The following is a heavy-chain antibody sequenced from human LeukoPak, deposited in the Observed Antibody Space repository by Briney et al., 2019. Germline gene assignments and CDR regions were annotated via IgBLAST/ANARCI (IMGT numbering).Heavy chain of an antibody. J-gene: IGHJ4*02. Sequence: GGSLRLSCAASGFTFSSYAMTWVRQAPGKGPEWVSAISGGGDSTYYADSVKGRFTISRDNSENTLYLQMSSLRVEDAAVYYCAKDYLYRSSSNWGQGTLVTVSS. D-gene: IGHD6-6*01. CDR3: AKDYLYRSSSN. CDR1: GFTFSSYA. V-gene: IGHV3-23*01. CDR2: ISGGGDST.